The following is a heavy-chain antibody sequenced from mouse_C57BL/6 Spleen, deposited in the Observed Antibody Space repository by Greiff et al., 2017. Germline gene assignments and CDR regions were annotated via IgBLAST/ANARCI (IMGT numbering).Heavy chain of an antibody. CDR1: GYTFTSYW. J-gene: IGHJ4*01. D-gene: IGHD2-4*01. CDR3: ARFWDYEVQLYAMDY. CDR2: IHPNSGST. Sequence: VQLQQPGAELVKPGASVKLSCKASGYTFTSYWMHWVKQRPGQGLEWIGMIHPNSGSTNYNEKFKSKATLTVDKSSSTAYMQLSSLTSEDSAVYYCARFWDYEVQLYAMDYWGQGTSVTVSS. V-gene: IGHV1-64*01.